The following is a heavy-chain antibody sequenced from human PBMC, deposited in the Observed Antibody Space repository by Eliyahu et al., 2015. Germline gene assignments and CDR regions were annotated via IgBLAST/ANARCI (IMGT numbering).Heavy chain of an antibody. D-gene: IGHD1-7*01. CDR2: INLSGST. V-gene: IGHV4-34*01. Sequence: QVQLQQWGAGLLKPSETLSLTCAVYGGSFSGYYWSWIRQPPGKGLEWIGEINLSGSTNYNPSLKSRVTISIDTSKNQFSLKLSSVTAADTALYYCARAARITGTTQVISTHWYFDLWGRGTLVTVSS. CDR3: ARAARITGTTQVISTHWYFDL. J-gene: IGHJ2*01. CDR1: GGSFSGYY.